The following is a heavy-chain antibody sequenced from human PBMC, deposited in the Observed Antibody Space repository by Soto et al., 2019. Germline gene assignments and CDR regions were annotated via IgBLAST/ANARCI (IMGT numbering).Heavy chain of an antibody. D-gene: IGHD1-26*01. CDR1: GFSLPTDRVG. CDR2: IYWDDSK. Sequence: QITLKESGPTLVKPTQTLTLTCTFSGFSLPTDRVGVGWIRQPPGKALEWLAVIYWDDSKTYRPSLKSRLTITKDTSKNQVALTMPDMDHVDPATYYCAHSYGGRSLYWGQGTLVTVSS. CDR3: AHSYGGRSLY. J-gene: IGHJ4*02. V-gene: IGHV2-5*02.